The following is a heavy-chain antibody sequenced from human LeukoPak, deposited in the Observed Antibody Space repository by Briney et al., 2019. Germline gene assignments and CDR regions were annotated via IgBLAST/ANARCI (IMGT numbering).Heavy chain of an antibody. V-gene: IGHV4-59*01. Sequence: PSETLSLTCTVSGSGGSISNYYWSWIRQPPGKGLEWIGYIYYSGSTNYNPSLKSRVTISVDTSKNQFSLKLSSVTAADTAVYYCARDRGHEIDYWGQGTLVTVSS. CDR1: GSGGSISNYY. J-gene: IGHJ4*02. CDR2: IYYSGST. CDR3: ARDRGHEIDY.